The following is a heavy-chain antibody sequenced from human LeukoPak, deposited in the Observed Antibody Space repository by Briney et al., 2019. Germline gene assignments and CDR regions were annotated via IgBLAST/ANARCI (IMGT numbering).Heavy chain of an antibody. CDR3: AKSLSSFTYGDYYYYGMDV. Sequence: GGSLRLSCAASGFTFDDYAMHWVRQAPGKGLEWVSGISWNSGSIGCADSVKGRFTISRDNAKNSLYLQMNSLRAEDTALYYCAKSLSSFTYGDYYYYGMDVWGQGTTVTVSS. J-gene: IGHJ6*02. CDR1: GFTFDDYA. V-gene: IGHV3-9*01. CDR2: ISWNSGSI. D-gene: IGHD4-17*01.